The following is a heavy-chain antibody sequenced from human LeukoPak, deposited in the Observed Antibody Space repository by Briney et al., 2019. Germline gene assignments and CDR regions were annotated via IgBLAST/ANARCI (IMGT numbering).Heavy chain of an antibody. CDR3: ARDFEGSSGLFEY. Sequence: SETLSLTCAVSGGSISSSNWWGWVRQPPGKGLEWIGEIYHSGSTNYNPSLKSRVTISVDKSKNQFSLKPSSVTAADTAVYYCARDFEGSSGLFEYWGQGTLVAVSS. CDR2: IYHSGST. J-gene: IGHJ4*02. CDR1: GGSISSSNW. D-gene: IGHD6-19*01. V-gene: IGHV4-4*02.